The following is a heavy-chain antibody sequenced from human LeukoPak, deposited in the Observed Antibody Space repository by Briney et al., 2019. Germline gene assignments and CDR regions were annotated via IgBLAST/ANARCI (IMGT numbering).Heavy chain of an antibody. D-gene: IGHD3-3*01. CDR3: ARVGSYYDFWSGYSRHFDY. V-gene: IGHV1-8*03. CDR1: GYTFTSYD. J-gene: IGHJ4*02. CDR2: MNPNSGNT. Sequence: ASVKVSCKASGYTFTSYDINWVRQATGQGLEWMGWMNPNSGNTGYAQKFQGRVTITRSTSISTAYMELSSLRSEDTAVYYCARVGSYYDFWSGYSRHFDYWGQGTLVTVSS.